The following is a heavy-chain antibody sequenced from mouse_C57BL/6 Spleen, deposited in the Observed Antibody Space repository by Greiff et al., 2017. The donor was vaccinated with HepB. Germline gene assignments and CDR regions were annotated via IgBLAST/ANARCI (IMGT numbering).Heavy chain of an antibody. CDR3: ALYEYGRVWFAY. D-gene: IGHD1-1*01. CDR1: GFNIKDYY. CDR2: IDPEDGET. J-gene: IGHJ3*01. V-gene: IGHV14-2*01. Sequence: VQLKQSGAELVKPGASVKLSCTASGFNIKDYYMHWVKQRTEQGLEWIGRIDPEDGETKYAPKFQVKATITADTSSNTAYLQLRSLTSEDTAVYYCALYEYGRVWFAYWGQGTLVTVSA.